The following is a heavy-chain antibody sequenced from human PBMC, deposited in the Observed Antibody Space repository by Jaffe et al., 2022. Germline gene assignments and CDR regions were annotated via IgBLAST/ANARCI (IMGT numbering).Heavy chain of an antibody. J-gene: IGHJ4*02. V-gene: IGHV3-30*02. CDR3: AKVLAGLSVEGVIVS. CDR2: IRYDGSNK. Sequence: QVQLVESGGGVVQPGGSLRLSCAASGFTFSSYGMHWVRQAPGKGLEWVAFIRYDGSNKYYADSVKGRFTISRDNSKNTLYLQMNSLRAEDTAVYYCAKVLAGLSVEGVIVSWGQGTLVTVSS. CDR1: GFTFSSYG. D-gene: IGHD3-16*02.